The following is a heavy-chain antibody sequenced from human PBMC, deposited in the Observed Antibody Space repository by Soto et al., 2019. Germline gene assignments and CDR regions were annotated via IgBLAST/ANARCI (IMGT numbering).Heavy chain of an antibody. D-gene: IGHD3-10*01. J-gene: IGHJ5*02. CDR1: RDGFTSFH. V-gene: IGHV1-46*01. CDR2: INPNIGHA. CDR3: ARANPSKILWFGDRPPFDP. Sequence: ASVKVSCKASRDGFTSFHMHWLRQAPELGLEWMGIINPNIGHANIAQRFQGRVALTWDTSTSTVYMELSSLRSEDTAGYYCARANPSKILWFGDRPPFDPWGQGTLVTVSS.